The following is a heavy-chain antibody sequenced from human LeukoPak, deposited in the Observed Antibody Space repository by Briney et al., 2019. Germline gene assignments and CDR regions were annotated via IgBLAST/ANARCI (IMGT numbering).Heavy chain of an antibody. D-gene: IGHD3-22*01. Sequence: PSETLSLTCTVSGGSISSGGYYWSWIRQPAGKGLEWIGRIYTSGSTNYNPSLKSRVTISVDTSKNQFSLKLSSVTAADTAVYYCAREYYYDSSGYEDWGQGTLVTVSS. CDR3: AREYYYDSSGYED. CDR1: GGSISSGGYY. CDR2: IYTSGST. J-gene: IGHJ4*02. V-gene: IGHV4-61*02.